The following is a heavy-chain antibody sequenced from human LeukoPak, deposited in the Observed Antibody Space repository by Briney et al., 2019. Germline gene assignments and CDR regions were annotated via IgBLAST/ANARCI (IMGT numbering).Heavy chain of an antibody. CDR3: ARATSSYFYYMDV. V-gene: IGHV4-61*02. CDR1: ADSISSVSYY. CDR2: IYTDGST. J-gene: IGHJ6*03. D-gene: IGHD5-12*01. Sequence: SETLSLTCTVSADSISSVSYYWSWIREPAGKGLEWIGRIYTDGSTEYNPSLKSRVAVSVDTSKNQFSLNVSSVTAADTAVYYCARATSSYFYYMDVWGKGTTVTISS.